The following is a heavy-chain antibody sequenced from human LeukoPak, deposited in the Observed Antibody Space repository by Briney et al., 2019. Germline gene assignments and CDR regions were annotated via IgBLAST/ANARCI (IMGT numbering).Heavy chain of an antibody. V-gene: IGHV3-23*01. CDR3: AKGLAARGGSSFDY. J-gene: IGHJ4*02. Sequence: PGGSLRLSCAASGFTFSSYAMSWVRQAPGKGLEWVSAISGSGGSTYHADSVKGRFTISRDSSKNTLYLQMNSLRAEDTAVYYCAKGLAARGGSSFDYWGQGTLVTVSS. D-gene: IGHD6-6*01. CDR2: ISGSGGST. CDR1: GFTFSSYA.